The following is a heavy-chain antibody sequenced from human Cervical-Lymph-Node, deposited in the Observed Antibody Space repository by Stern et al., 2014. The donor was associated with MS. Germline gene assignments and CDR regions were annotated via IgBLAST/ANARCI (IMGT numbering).Heavy chain of an antibody. CDR1: GFTFSRYS. CDR2: ISSRSDYI. V-gene: IGHV3-21*01. D-gene: IGHD2-21*01. J-gene: IGHJ4*02. CDR3: ARENPLFLDY. Sequence: EVQLEESGGGLVKPGGSLRLSCAASGFTFSRYSMNWVRQAPGKGLEWVSSISSRSDYIYYADSVTGRFTISRDNAKNSLYLQMNSLRVEDTAVYYCARENPLFLDYWGQGTLVTVSS.